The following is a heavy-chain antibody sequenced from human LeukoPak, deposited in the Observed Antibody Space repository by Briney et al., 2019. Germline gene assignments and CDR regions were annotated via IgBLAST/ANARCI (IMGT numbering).Heavy chain of an antibody. Sequence: SQTLSLTCAISGDSVSSNSAAWNWIRQSPSRGLEWLGSTYYRSKAYNDYADSVKGRITINPDTSKNHFSLQLNSVTPEDTAMYYCTRVGYSSTWTPLPFDPWGQGTLVTVSS. D-gene: IGHD6-13*01. CDR3: TRVGYSSTWTPLPFDP. CDR1: GDSVSSNSAA. J-gene: IGHJ5*02. V-gene: IGHV6-1*01. CDR2: TYYRSKAYN.